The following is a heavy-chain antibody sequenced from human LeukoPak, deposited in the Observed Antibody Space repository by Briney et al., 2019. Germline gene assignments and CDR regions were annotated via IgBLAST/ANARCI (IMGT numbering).Heavy chain of an antibody. J-gene: IGHJ3*02. CDR3: ARERSSWLRAFDI. CDR1: GFTFSGYT. D-gene: IGHD3-10*01. V-gene: IGHV3-30-3*01. CDR2: ISYDGSNK. Sequence: GGSLRLSCAASGFTFSGYTMHWVRQAPGKGLEWVAVISYDGSNKYYADSVKGRFTISRDNSKNTLYLQMNSQRAEDTAVYYCARERSSWLRAFDIWGQGTMVTVSS.